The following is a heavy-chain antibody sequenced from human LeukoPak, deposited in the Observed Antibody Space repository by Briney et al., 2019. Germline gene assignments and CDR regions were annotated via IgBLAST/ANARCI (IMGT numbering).Heavy chain of an antibody. V-gene: IGHV3-74*01. CDR2: INTDGTST. CDR1: GFTFSSYW. D-gene: IGHD4-23*01. J-gene: IGHJ4*02. Sequence: GGSLRLSCVASGFTFSSYWMHWVRQAPGKGLVWVSRINTDGTSTTYADSVKGRFTISRDNSKNTLYLQMNSLRAEDTAVYYCAKDGVGTFDYWGQGTLVTVSS. CDR3: AKDGVGTFDY.